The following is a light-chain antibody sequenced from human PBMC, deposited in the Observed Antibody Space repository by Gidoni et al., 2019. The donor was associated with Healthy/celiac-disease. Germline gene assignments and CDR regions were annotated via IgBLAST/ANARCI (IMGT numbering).Light chain of an antibody. CDR3: QQSYSTLYS. Sequence: QMTQSPSSLSASVGDRVTITCRASQSISSYLNWYQQKPGKAPKLLIYAASSLQSGVPSRFSGSGSGTDFTLTISSLQPEDFATYYCQQSYSTLYSFGQXTKLEIK. V-gene: IGKV1-39*01. CDR1: QSISSY. J-gene: IGKJ2*03. CDR2: AAS.